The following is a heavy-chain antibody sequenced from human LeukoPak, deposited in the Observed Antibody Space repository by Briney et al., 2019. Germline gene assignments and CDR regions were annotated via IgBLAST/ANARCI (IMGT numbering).Heavy chain of an antibody. CDR1: GFTFSSFW. J-gene: IGHJ6*02. Sequence: GGSLRLSCAASGFTFSSFWMSWVRQAPGKGLEWVANIKQDGSDKYYVDSVKGRFTISRDNAKNSLYLQMNSLRAEDTAVYYCARGRKDDFWSGYYFGSSGYYGMDVWGQGTTVTVSS. D-gene: IGHD3-3*01. V-gene: IGHV3-7*01. CDR2: IKQDGSDK. CDR3: ARGRKDDFWSGYYFGSSGYYGMDV.